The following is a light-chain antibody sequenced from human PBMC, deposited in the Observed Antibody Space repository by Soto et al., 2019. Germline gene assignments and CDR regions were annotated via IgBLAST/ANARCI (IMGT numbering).Light chain of an antibody. V-gene: IGLV1-40*01. CDR3: QSYDSSLSNWV. CDR1: SSNIGAGFH. Sequence: QLVLTQPPSVSGAPGQRATIPCTGSSSNIGAGFHVHWYQHLPGRAPKLLIYGNINRPSGVPDRFSGSNSGTSASLAITGLQADDEADYYCQSYDSSLSNWVFGGGTKLTVL. J-gene: IGLJ3*02. CDR2: GNI.